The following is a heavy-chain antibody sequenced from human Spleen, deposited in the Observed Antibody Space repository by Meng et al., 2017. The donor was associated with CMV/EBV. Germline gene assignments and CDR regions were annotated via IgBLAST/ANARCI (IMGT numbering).Heavy chain of an antibody. CDR3: ARSLNRMLGYCGYDLRLPFDP. CDR2: INPNSGGT. CDR1: GYTFIGYY. V-gene: IGHV1-2*02. J-gene: IGHJ5*02. Sequence: ASVKVSCKASGYTFIGYYMHWVRQAPGQGLEWMGWINPNSGGTNYVQKFQDRVTMTRDTSSSTAYMEMIRLRTDDTAVYYYARSLNRMLGYCGYDLRLPFDPWGQGTLVTVSS. D-gene: IGHD5-12*01.